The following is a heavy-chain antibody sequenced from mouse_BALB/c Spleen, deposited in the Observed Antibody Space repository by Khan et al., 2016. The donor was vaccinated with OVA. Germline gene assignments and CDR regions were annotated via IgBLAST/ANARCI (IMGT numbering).Heavy chain of an antibody. Sequence: EVKLLESGPGVVKPSQSLSLTCTVTGYSITSGYGWNWIRQFPGNKLEWMGYISYSGSTNYNPSLKSRISITRDTSKNQFFLQLNSVTTEDTATYYCARTARIKYWGQGTTLTVSS. CDR1: GYSITSGYG. J-gene: IGHJ2*01. CDR2: ISYSGST. D-gene: IGHD1-2*01. V-gene: IGHV3-2*02. CDR3: ARTARIKY.